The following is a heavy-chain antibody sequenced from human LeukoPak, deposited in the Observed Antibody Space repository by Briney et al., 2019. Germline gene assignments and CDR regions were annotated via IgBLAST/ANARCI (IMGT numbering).Heavy chain of an antibody. D-gene: IGHD5-18*01. Sequence: ASVKVSCKASGYTFTGYYMHWVRQAPGQGLEWMGWINPNSGGTNYAQKFQGRVTMTTDTSTSTAYMELRSLRSDDTAVYYCARSRGYSYVDYWGQGTLVTVSS. J-gene: IGHJ4*02. CDR1: GYTFTGYY. V-gene: IGHV1-2*02. CDR2: INPNSGGT. CDR3: ARSRGYSYVDY.